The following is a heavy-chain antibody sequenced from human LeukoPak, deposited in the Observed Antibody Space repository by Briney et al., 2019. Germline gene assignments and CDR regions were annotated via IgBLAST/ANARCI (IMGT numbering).Heavy chain of an antibody. J-gene: IGHJ4*02. D-gene: IGHD5-12*01. CDR1: GFTFSSYA. V-gene: IGHV3-64D*06. Sequence: GGSLRLSCSASGFTFSSYAMHWVRQAPGKGLGYVSAISSNGGSTYYADSVKGRFTISRDNSKNTLYLQMSSLRAEDTAVYCCVKRYSGYEGNYFDYWGQGTLVTVSS. CDR2: ISSNGGST. CDR3: VKRYSGYEGNYFDY.